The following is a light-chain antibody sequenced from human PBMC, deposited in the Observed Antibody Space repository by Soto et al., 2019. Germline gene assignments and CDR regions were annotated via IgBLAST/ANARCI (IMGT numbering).Light chain of an antibody. J-gene: IGKJ1*01. CDR3: QQYNNWPS. CDR2: EAS. Sequence: IQMTQSPNTLSASVGDSVAVTRRASENVNGHLAWYQQKPGKAPKLLIYEASILESGVPSRFSGSGFGTEFTLTINGLLPEDFVTYYCQQYNNWPSFGQGTKVDIK. V-gene: IGKV1-5*03. CDR1: ENVNGH.